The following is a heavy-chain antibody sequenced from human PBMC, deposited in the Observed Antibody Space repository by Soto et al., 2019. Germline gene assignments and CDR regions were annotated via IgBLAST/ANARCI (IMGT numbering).Heavy chain of an antibody. CDR3: ARGGYYDFWSGYYTPPYYFYY. D-gene: IGHD3-3*01. J-gene: IGHJ4*02. CDR1: GFTFSSYS. Sequence: GGSLRLSCAASGFTFSSYSMNWVRQAPGKGLEWVSSISSSSSYIYYADSVKGRFTISRDNAKNSLYLQMNSLRAEDTAVYYCARGGYYDFWSGYYTPPYYFYYCGQGTLVTVSS. V-gene: IGHV3-21*01. CDR2: ISSSSSYI.